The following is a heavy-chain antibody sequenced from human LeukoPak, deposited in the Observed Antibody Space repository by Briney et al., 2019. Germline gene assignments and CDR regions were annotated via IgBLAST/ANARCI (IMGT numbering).Heavy chain of an antibody. J-gene: IGHJ4*02. V-gene: IGHV4-61*08. CDR2: IYYSGST. CDR1: GGSISSGGYY. CDR3: ASYSGLGYYFDY. D-gene: IGHD6-19*01. Sequence: SETLSVTCTVSGGSISSGGYYWSWIRQHPGKGLEWIGYIYYSGSTNYNPSLKSRVTISVDTSKNQFSLKLSSVTAADTAVYYCASYSGLGYYFDYWGQGTLVTVSS.